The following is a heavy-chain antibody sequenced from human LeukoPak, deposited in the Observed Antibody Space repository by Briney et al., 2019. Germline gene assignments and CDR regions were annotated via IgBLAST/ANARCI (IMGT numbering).Heavy chain of an antibody. CDR1: GGSISSGDYY. V-gene: IGHV4-30-4*01. J-gene: IGHJ6*02. CDR2: IYYSGST. Sequence: SETLSLTCTVSGGSISSGDYYWSWIRQPPGKGLEWIGYIYYSGSTYYNPSLKSRVTISVDTSKNQFSLKLSSVTAADTAVYYCARDSSWYWPHYYYYGMDVWGQGTTVTVSS. D-gene: IGHD6-13*01. CDR3: ARDSSWYWPHYYYYGMDV.